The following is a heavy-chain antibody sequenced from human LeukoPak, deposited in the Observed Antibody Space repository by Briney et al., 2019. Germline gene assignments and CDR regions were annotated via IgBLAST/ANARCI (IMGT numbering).Heavy chain of an antibody. V-gene: IGHV4-34*01. D-gene: IGHD6-13*01. CDR1: GGSISSYY. Sequence: SETLSLTCTVSGGSISSYYWSWIRQPPGKGLEWIGEINHSGSTNYNPSLKSRVTISVDTSKNQFSLKLSSVTAADTAVYYCARLLGIAAAGLDYWGQGTLVTVSS. J-gene: IGHJ4*02. CDR2: INHSGST. CDR3: ARLLGIAAAGLDY.